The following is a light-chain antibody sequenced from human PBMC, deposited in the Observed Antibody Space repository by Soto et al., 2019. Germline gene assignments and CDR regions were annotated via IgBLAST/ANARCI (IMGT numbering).Light chain of an antibody. CDR1: QSVNNNF. CDR2: DAS. J-gene: IGKJ4*01. Sequence: EIVLTQSPGTLSLSPGERATLSCRASQSVNNNFLAWYQQKPGQAPRLLIYDASSRATGIPDRFSGSGSGTDFTLTISRLEPEDFAVYSCQQYVTSPLTFGGGTNVEIK. V-gene: IGKV3-20*01. CDR3: QQYVTSPLT.